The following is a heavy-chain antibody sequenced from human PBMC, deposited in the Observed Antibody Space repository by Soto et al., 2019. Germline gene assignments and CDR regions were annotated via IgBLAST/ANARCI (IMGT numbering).Heavy chain of an antibody. V-gene: IGHV4-34*01. J-gene: IGHJ6*03. D-gene: IGHD3-10*01. CDR3: ARGLFLWFWELSRRCGYYYYMDV. CDR1: GGSFSGDY. CDR2: INDSGGT. Sequence: QVQLQQWGAGLLKPSETLSLTCAVYGGSFSGDYWCWIRQTPGKGLEWIGEINDSGGTNNNPALKSRVTLLVDTPKNTFSLTLISVTAADTAVYYCARGLFLWFWELSRRCGYYYYMDVWGKGTTVTASS.